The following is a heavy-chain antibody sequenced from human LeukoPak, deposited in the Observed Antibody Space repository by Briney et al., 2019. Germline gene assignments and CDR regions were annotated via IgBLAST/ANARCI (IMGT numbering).Heavy chain of an antibody. CDR1: GFTFSSYA. D-gene: IGHD2-2*01. CDR3: AKIQYCSSTSCEEGDY. J-gene: IGHJ4*02. V-gene: IGHV3-23*01. Sequence: PGGSLRLSCVASGFTFSSYATNWVRQAPGKGLEWVSVISGSGGGTYYADSVKGRFTISRDNSKNTLYLQMNSLRAEDTALYYCAKIQYCSSTSCEEGDYWGQGTLVTVSS. CDR2: ISGSGGGT.